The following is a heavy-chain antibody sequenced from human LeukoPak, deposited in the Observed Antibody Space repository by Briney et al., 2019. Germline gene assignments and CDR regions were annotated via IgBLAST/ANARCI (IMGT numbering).Heavy chain of an antibody. V-gene: IGHV3-74*01. CDR1: GFTFSSHW. Sequence: GGSLRLSCAASGFTFSSHWMHWVRQAPGKGLVWVSRINSDGSSISYAASVKGRFTISRDNAKNTLYLQMNSLRAEDTAVYYCARGGHYYDSSGSYVSDYWGQGTLVTVSS. D-gene: IGHD3-22*01. J-gene: IGHJ4*02. CDR2: INSDGSSI. CDR3: ARGGHYYDSSGSYVSDY.